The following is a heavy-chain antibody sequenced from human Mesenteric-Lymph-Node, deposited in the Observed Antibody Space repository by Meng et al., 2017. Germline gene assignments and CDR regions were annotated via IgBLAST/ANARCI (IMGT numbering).Heavy chain of an antibody. CDR3: ARARGSGSYYKVPYGMDV. J-gene: IGHJ6*02. V-gene: IGHV1-69*06. CDR1: GYTFTGYY. Sequence: SVKVSCKASGYTFTGYYMHWVRQAPGQGLEWMGGIIPIFGTANYAQKFQGRVTITADKSTSTAYMELSSLRSEDTAVYYCARARGSGSYYKVPYGMDVWGQGTTVTVSS. D-gene: IGHD3-10*01. CDR2: IIPIFGTA.